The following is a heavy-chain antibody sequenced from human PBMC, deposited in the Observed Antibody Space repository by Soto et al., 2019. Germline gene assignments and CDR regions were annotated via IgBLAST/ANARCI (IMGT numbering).Heavy chain of an antibody. Sequence: PGGSLRLSCTASGFTFSSYAMHWVRQAPGKGLEWVAVISYDGSNKYYADSVKGRFTISRDKSKNTLNLQMNSLRAEDTAVDYCARAPLYGCSLGFGECSLNGMDVWGQGTTVTVSS. CDR2: ISYDGSNK. D-gene: IGHD3-10*01. CDR3: ARAPLYGCSLGFGECSLNGMDV. J-gene: IGHJ6*02. CDR1: GFTFSSYA. V-gene: IGHV3-30-3*01.